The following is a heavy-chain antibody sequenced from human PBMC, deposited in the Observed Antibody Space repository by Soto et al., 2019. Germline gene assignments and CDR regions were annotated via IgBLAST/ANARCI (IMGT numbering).Heavy chain of an antibody. J-gene: IGHJ3*02. Sequence: QVQLVQSGAEVKKPGASVKVSCKASGYTFTSYYMHWVRQAPGQGLEWMGIINPSGGSTSYAQKFQGRVTMTRDTSTSTVYMELGSLRAEDTAVYYCARERTGGNDYGELVKAFDIWGQGTMVTVSS. D-gene: IGHD4-17*01. V-gene: IGHV1-46*01. CDR1: GYTFTSYY. CDR3: ARERTGGNDYGELVKAFDI. CDR2: INPSGGST.